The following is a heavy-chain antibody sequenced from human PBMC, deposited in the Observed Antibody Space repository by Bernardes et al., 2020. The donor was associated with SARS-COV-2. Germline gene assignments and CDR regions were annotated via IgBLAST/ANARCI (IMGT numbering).Heavy chain of an antibody. V-gene: IGHV1-18*01. CDR3: ARDRNRGSSGYKVPIL. D-gene: IGHD3-22*01. CDR1: GYTFTSYG. CDR2: ISAYNGNT. J-gene: IGHJ4*02. Sequence: ASVKVSCKASGYTFTSYGISWVRQAPGQGLEWMGWISAYNGNTNYAQKLQGRVTMTTDTSTSTAYMELRSLRSDDTAVYYCARDRNRGSSGYKVPILWGQGTLVTVSS.